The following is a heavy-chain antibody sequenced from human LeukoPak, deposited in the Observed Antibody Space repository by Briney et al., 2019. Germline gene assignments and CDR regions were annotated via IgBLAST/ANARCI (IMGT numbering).Heavy chain of an antibody. CDR2: ISSHGGST. Sequence: GGSLRLSCAASGFAFSRYALHWVRQAPGKGLEYVSSISSHGGSTYYAHSVKGRLTISRDNSKNTLYLQMGSLRAEDMAVYYCASSYLLTGYPLDYWGQGTLVTVPS. J-gene: IGHJ4*02. D-gene: IGHD3-9*01. CDR1: GFAFSRYA. CDR3: ASSYLLTGYPLDY. V-gene: IGHV3-64*01.